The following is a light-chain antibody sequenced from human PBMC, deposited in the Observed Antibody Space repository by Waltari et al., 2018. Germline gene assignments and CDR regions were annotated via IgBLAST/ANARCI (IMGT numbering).Light chain of an antibody. Sequence: QSALTQPPSASGSPGQSVTISCTGSSNGVGDYSHVAWYQHRPGSAPNRIIYSATARPPHRPASAPQLSIYEATERPEGVPYRFSGSTSGNTASLTVSGLQAEDEGDYYCCSSVGGKTYVFGAGTKVTVL. J-gene: IGLJ1*01. CDR2: EAT. CDR3: CSSVGGKTYV. V-gene: IGLV2-8*01. CDR1: SNGVGDYSH.